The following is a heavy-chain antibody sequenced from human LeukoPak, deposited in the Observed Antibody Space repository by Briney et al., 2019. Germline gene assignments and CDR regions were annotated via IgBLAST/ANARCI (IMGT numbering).Heavy chain of an antibody. CDR3: ANSRCGDCDFDY. V-gene: IGHV3-23*01. J-gene: IGHJ4*02. CDR1: GFTFSSYA. CDR2: ISGSGGST. D-gene: IGHD2-21*02. Sequence: WGSLRLSCAASGFTFSSYAMSWVRQAPGKWLEWVSAISGSGGSTYYADSVKGRFTISRNNSKNTLYLQMNSLRAEDTAVYYCANSRCGDCDFDYWGQGTLVTVSS.